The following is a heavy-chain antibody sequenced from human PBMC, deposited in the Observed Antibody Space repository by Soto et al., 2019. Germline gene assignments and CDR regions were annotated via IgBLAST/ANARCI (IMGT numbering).Heavy chain of an antibody. J-gene: IGHJ6*03. CDR1: GFTFSNYA. V-gene: IGHV3-23*01. Sequence: EVQQLESGGDLVQPGGSLRLSCAASGFTFSNYAMSWVRQAPGKGLEWVSGVSGGGGATYYADSVKGRFTISRDNSKNTLFLQMNTLTAADTALYYCAKHPCSGTSCKRSSCMDVWGKGTTVTVSS. CDR3: AKHPCSGTSCKRSSCMDV. D-gene: IGHD2-2*01. CDR2: VSGGGGAT.